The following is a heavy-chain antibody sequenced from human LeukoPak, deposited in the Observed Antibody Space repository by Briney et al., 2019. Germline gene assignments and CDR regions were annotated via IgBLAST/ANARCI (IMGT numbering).Heavy chain of an antibody. J-gene: IGHJ4*02. Sequence: GGSLRLSCAASGFTFSIYAMSWVRQGTGKGLEWVSSTSSGGELTFYADSVKGRFTISRDNSKNTLYLQMNSLRAEDTAVYYCAKDRPNYYHDNGHYYRRGGDCWGQGALVTVSS. CDR3: AKDRPNYYHDNGHYYRRGGDC. V-gene: IGHV3-23*01. D-gene: IGHD3-22*01. CDR2: TSSGGELT. CDR1: GFTFSIYA.